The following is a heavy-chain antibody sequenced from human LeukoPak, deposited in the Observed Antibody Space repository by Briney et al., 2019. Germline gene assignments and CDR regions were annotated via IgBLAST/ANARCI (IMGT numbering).Heavy chain of an antibody. CDR3: ARDIRYFDL. CDR2: INQEGRDK. J-gene: IGHJ2*01. V-gene: IGHV3-7*01. Sequence: GGSLRLSCAASGFTFSSYWMTWVRQAPGKGLEWVGNINQEGRDKNYVDSVKGRFTISRDNAKNSLYLQMNNLRAEDTAVYYCARDIRYFDLWGRGTLVTVSS. CDR1: GFTFSSYW.